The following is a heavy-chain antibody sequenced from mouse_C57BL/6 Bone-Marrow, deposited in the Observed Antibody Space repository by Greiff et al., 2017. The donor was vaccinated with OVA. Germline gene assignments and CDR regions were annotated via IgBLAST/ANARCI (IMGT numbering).Heavy chain of an antibody. J-gene: IGHJ2*01. D-gene: IGHD2-12*01. CDR2: ISSGSSTI. CDR1: GFTFSDYG. V-gene: IGHV5-17*01. Sequence: EVMLVESGGGLVKPGGSLKLSCAASGFTFSDYGMHWVRQAPEKGLEWVAYISSGSSTIYYADTVKGRFTISRDNAKNTLFLQMTSLRSEDTAMYYCARSVYEYFDYGGQGTTLTVSS. CDR3: ARSVYEYFDY.